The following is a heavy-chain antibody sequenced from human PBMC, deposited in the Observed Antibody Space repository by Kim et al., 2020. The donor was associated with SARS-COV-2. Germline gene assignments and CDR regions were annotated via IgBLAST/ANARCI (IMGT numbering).Heavy chain of an antibody. Sequence: SETLSLTCAVYGGSFSGYYWSWIRQPPGKGLEWIGEINHSGSTNYNPSLKSRVTISVDTSKNQFSLKLSSVTAADTAVYYCTSRDRIAYDILTGFKENWGQGTLVTVSS. CDR2: INHSGST. V-gene: IGHV4-34*01. CDR1: GGSFSGYY. D-gene: IGHD3-9*01. J-gene: IGHJ4*02. CDR3: TSRDRIAYDILTGFKEN.